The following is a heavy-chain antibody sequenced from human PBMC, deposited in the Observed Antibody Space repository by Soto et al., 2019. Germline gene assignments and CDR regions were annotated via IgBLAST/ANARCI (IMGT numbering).Heavy chain of an antibody. D-gene: IGHD2-8*02. CDR3: VRDLSHCGGGVCSL. V-gene: IGHV3-74*01. CDR1: GFTFSSYW. CDR2: LSPDGTTT. J-gene: IGHJ4*02. Sequence: HPGGSLRLSCAASGFTFSSYWMNWVRQVPGKGLVWVSRLSPDGTTTEYADSVKGRFTISRDNAKSTMYLQMNSLRAEDTALYYCVRDLSHCGGGVCSLWGQGTQVTVSS.